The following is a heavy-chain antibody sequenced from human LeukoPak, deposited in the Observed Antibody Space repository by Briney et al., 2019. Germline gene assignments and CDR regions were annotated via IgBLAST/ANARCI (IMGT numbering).Heavy chain of an antibody. J-gene: IGHJ1*01. D-gene: IGHD3-22*01. V-gene: IGHV3-74*01. Sequence: AGSLRLSCAASGFTLSSYWMHWVRQAPGKGLVWVSRIKSDGRTNYADSVKGRFTISRDNAKNTVSLQMNSLRAEDTGVYYCARAPSEIGGYYPEYFRHWGQGTLVIVSS. CDR1: GFTLSSYW. CDR3: ARAPSEIGGYYPEYFRH. CDR2: IKSDGRT.